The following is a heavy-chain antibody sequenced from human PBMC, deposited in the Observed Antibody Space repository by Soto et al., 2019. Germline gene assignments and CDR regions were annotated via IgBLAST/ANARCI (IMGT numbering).Heavy chain of an antibody. V-gene: IGHV3-53*04. J-gene: IGHJ4*02. CDR3: AGSSPLFY. D-gene: IGHD6-13*01. CDR1: DFTVSRNY. CDR2: IYSGGST. Sequence: EVQLVESGGGLVQPGGSLRLSCAASDFTVSRNYMSWVRQAPGKGLAWVSVIYSGGSTYYADSVKGRFTISRHNSKNTLYLQMNSRRAEDTAVYYCAGSSPLFYWGQGTLVTVSS.